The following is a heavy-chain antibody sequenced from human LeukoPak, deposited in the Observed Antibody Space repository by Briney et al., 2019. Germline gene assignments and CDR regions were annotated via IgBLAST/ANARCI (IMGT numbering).Heavy chain of an antibody. J-gene: IGHJ4*02. CDR2: IHPSGST. CDR3: ARGPPPDFDY. Sequence: SETLSLTCAVSGDSISSYYWSWIRQPAGKGLEWIGRIHPSGSTNYNPSLKSRVTLSVDTSKNQFSLKLSSVTAADTAVYYCARGPPPDFDYWGRGTLVTVSS. V-gene: IGHV4-4*07. CDR1: GDSISSYY.